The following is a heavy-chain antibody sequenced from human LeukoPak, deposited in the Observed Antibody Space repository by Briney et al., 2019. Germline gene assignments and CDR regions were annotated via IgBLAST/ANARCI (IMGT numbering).Heavy chain of an antibody. D-gene: IGHD3-16*01. Sequence: SETLSLTCTVSGGSISSYYWSWIRQPPGKGLEWIGYIYYSGSTYYNPSLKSRVTISVDTSKNQFSLKLSSVTAADTAVYYCATNLKGDFDYWGQGTLVTVSS. V-gene: IGHV4-59*08. CDR2: IYYSGST. J-gene: IGHJ4*02. CDR3: ATNLKGDFDY. CDR1: GGSISSYY.